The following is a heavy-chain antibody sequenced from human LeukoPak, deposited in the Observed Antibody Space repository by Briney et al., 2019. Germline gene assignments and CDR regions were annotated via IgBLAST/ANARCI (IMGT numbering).Heavy chain of an antibody. CDR3: AKSPGFGGWNNWFDP. J-gene: IGHJ5*02. D-gene: IGHD3-10*01. CDR1: GFTFSSYG. V-gene: IGHV3-33*06. CDR2: IWYDGSNK. Sequence: GGSLRLSCAASGFTFSSYGMHWVRQAPGKGLEWVAVIWYDGSNKYYADSVKGRFTISRDNSKNTLYLQMNSLRAEDTAVYYCAKSPGFGGWNNWFDPWGQGTLVTVSS.